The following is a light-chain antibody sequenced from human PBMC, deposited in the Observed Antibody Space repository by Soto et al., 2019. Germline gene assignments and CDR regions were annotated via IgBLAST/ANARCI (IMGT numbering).Light chain of an antibody. CDR3: QQYNDWPRT. J-gene: IGKJ3*01. V-gene: IGKV3D-15*01. CDR2: GLS. Sequence: EIVMTQSPATLSVSPGEIATLSCRASQSVSYNLAWYQQKPGQAPRLLLYGLSTRATGIPARFSSSGSGTEFTRTSSSTQSEDFAIYYCQQYNDWPRTFGPGTKVDFK. CDR1: QSVSYN.